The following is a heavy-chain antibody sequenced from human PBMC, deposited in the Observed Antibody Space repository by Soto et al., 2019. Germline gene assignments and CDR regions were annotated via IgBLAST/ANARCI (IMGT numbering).Heavy chain of an antibody. CDR3: ARDIGAAGPSHGMVV. Sequence: PGDSLKISCKGSGYSFTTYWINWVRQMPGKGLEWMGRIDPSDSYTNYSPSLQGHVTISADKSISTAYLKWSSLKASDTAIYYCARDIGAAGPSHGMVVWGQGTTVTVSS. CDR2: IDPSDSYT. J-gene: IGHJ6*02. D-gene: IGHD6-13*01. V-gene: IGHV5-10-1*01. CDR1: GYSFTTYW.